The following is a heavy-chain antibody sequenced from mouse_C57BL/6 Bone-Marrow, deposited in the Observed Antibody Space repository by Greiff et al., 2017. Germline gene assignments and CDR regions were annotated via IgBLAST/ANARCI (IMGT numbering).Heavy chain of an antibody. D-gene: IGHD2-3*01. J-gene: IGHJ3*01. V-gene: IGHV1-15*01. CDR3: TRYDY. CDR2: IDPETGGT. Sequence: VQLVESGAELVRPGASVTLSCKASGYTFTDYEMHWVKQTPVHGLEWIGAIDPETGGTAYNQKFKGKAILTADKSSSTAYMELRSLTSEDSAVYYCTRYDYGGQETLVTVSA. CDR1: GYTFTDYE.